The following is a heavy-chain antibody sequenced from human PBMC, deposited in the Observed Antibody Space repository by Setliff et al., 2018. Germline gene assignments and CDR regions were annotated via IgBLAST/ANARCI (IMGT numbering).Heavy chain of an antibody. CDR3: SRDPRRLDY. V-gene: IGHV3-23*01. J-gene: IGHJ4*02. CDR2: ISGSGGDI. CDR1: GFTFSSYA. Sequence: GGSLRLSCAASGFTFSSYAMSWVRQAPGEGLEWVSAISGSGGDIKYADSVKGRFTISRDNPKNSLYLQMNSLRAEDTAMYFCSRDPRRLDYWGQGTLVTVSS.